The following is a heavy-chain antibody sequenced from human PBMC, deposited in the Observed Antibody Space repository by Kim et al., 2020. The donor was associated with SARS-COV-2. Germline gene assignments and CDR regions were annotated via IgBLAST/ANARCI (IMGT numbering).Heavy chain of an antibody. CDR3: ANPRQPDY. D-gene: IGHD6-13*01. CDR1: GFTFSNYG. CDR2: ISGSGDTT. Sequence: GGSLRLSCAASGFTFSNYGMSWVRQAPGKGLEWVSGISGSGDTTTYADSVKGRFTVSRDNSKNTLYLQMSSLRAEDTAIYYCANPRQPDYWSRGTLATGS. V-gene: IGHV3-23*01. J-gene: IGHJ4*02.